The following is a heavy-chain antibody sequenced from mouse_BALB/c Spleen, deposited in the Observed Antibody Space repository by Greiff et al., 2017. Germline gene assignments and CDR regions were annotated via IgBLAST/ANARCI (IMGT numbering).Heavy chain of an antibody. CDR1: GFTFSSFG. CDR3: ARRDYYGSSSWFAY. J-gene: IGHJ3*01. Sequence: EVNVVESGGGLVQPGGSRKLSCAASGFTFSSFGMHWVRQAPEKGLEWVAYISSGSSTIYYADTVKGRFTISRDNPKNTLFLQMTSLRSEDTAMYYCARRDYYGSSSWFAYWGQGTLVTVSA. V-gene: IGHV5-17*02. D-gene: IGHD1-1*01. CDR2: ISSGSSTI.